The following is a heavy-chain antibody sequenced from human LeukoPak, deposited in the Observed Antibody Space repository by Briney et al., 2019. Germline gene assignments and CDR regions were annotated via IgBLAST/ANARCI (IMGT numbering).Heavy chain of an antibody. CDR2: ISYDGSDT. CDR1: GFTFNNYG. J-gene: IGHJ4*02. D-gene: IGHD1-26*01. CDR3: AKSHANSGTYHSFFDY. V-gene: IGHV3-30*18. Sequence: GRSLRLSCAASGFTFNNYGMHWVRQAPGKGLEWAALISYDGSDTYYADSVKGRFTISRDNSKNTLFLQMISLRPDDTAVYYCAKSHANSGTYHSFFDYWGQGTLVTVSS.